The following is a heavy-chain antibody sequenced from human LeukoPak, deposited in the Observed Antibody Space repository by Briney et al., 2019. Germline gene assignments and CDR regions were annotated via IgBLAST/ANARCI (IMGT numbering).Heavy chain of an antibody. CDR3: AKDTAARNSSSWYGDLWVFYYYYYGMDV. Sequence: GGSLRLSCAASGFTFSSYGMHWVRQAPGKGLEWVAVISYDGSNKYYADSVKGRFTISRDNSKNTLYLQMNSLRAEDTAVYYCAKDTAARNSSSWYGDLWVFYYYYYGMDVWGQGTTVTVSS. CDR2: ISYDGSNK. J-gene: IGHJ6*02. V-gene: IGHV3-30*18. CDR1: GFTFSSYG. D-gene: IGHD6-13*01.